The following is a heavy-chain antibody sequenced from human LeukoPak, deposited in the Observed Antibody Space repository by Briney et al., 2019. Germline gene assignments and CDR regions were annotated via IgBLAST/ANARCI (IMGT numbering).Heavy chain of an antibody. V-gene: IGHV1-24*01. CDR3: ATHWPLRSGYYTAGKGYYYYGMDV. Sequence: GSVKVSCKVSGYTLTELSMHWVRQAHGKGLEWMGGFDPEDVETIYAQKFQGRVTMTEDTSTDTAYMELSSLRSEDTAVYCCATHWPLRSGYYTAGKGYYYYGMDVWGQGTTVTVSS. J-gene: IGHJ6*02. CDR1: GYTLTELS. CDR2: FDPEDVET. D-gene: IGHD3-3*01.